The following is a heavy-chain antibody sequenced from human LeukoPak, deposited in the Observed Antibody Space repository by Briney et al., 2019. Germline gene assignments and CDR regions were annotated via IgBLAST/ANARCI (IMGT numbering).Heavy chain of an antibody. V-gene: IGHV4-59*08. CDR3: ARGQGGSGGWSPFDY. CDR1: GGSISSYY. Sequence: PSETLSLTCTVSGGSISSYYWSWIRQPPGKGLEWIGYIYYSGSTNYNPSLKSRVTISVDTSKNQFSLKLSSVTAADTAVYYCARGQGGSGGWSPFDYWGQGTLVTVSS. J-gene: IGHJ4*02. D-gene: IGHD6-19*01. CDR2: IYYSGST.